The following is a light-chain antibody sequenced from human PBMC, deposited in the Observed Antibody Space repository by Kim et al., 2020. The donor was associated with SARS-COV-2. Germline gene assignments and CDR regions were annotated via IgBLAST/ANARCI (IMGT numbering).Light chain of an antibody. Sequence: GQSITISCTGTSSEVGKHDYVSWYQQHPGKAPKLMIYDVDNRPSGVSNRFSGSKSGNTASLTISGLQPEDEADYYCCSYTATSTWMFGGGTQLTVL. CDR2: DVD. CDR1: SSEVGKHDY. J-gene: IGLJ3*02. CDR3: CSYTATSTWM. V-gene: IGLV2-14*03.